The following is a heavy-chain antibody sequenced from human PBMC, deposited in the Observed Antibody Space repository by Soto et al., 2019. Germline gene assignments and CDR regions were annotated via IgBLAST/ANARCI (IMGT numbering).Heavy chain of an antibody. J-gene: IGHJ3*02. CDR2: MSHSGGT. V-gene: IGHV4-34*01. CDR3: AGVERGTATTVVDAFDI. CDR1: GGFVSSGSYY. Sequence: QVQLQQWGAGLLKPSETLSLTCAVYGGFVSSGSYYWSWIRQPPGKGLEWIGEMSHSGGTHFNPALKGRVTISVDTSKNQFSLKMSSVSAADTALYYCAGVERGTATTVVDAFDIWGPGTMVTVSS. D-gene: IGHD1-1*01.